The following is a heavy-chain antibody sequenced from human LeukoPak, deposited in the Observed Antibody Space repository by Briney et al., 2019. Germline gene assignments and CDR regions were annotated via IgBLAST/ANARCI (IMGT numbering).Heavy chain of an antibody. J-gene: IGHJ4*02. CDR2: IYSGGST. CDR1: EFSVGSNY. Sequence: GGSLRLSCAASEFSVGSNYMTWVRQAPGKGLEWVSLIYSGGSTYYADSVKGRFTISRDNSKNTLYLQMNSLRAEDTAVYYCTIVVVTAICWGQGTLVTVSS. CDR3: TIVVVTAIC. V-gene: IGHV3-66*01. D-gene: IGHD2-21*02.